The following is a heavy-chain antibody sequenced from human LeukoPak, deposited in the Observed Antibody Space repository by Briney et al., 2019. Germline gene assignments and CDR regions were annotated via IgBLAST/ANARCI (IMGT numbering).Heavy chain of an antibody. V-gene: IGHV4-59*01. CDR3: ARVSPGAFDI. Sequence: PETLSLTCTVSGGSISSYYWSWIGQPPGKGLEWIGYIYYSGSTNYDPSLKSRVTISVDTSKNQFSLKLSSVTAADTAVYYCARVSPGAFDIWGQGTMVTVSS. CDR2: IYYSGST. CDR1: GGSISSYY. J-gene: IGHJ3*02.